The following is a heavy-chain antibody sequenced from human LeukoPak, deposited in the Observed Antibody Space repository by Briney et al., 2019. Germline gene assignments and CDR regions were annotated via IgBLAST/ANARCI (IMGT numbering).Heavy chain of an antibody. Sequence: SETLSLTCTVSGGSISSGSYYWSWIRQPAGKGLEWIGRIYTSGSTNYNPSLKSRVTISVDTSKNQFSLKLSSVTAADTAVYYCARDHTIAAAGPYDAFDIWGQGTMVTVSS. V-gene: IGHV4-61*02. CDR1: GGSISSGSYY. CDR2: IYTSGST. J-gene: IGHJ3*02. CDR3: ARDHTIAAAGPYDAFDI. D-gene: IGHD6-13*01.